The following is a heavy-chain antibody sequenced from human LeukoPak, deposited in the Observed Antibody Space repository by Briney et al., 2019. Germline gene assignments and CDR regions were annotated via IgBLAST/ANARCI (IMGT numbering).Heavy chain of an antibody. CDR1: GFTFSDYV. CDR2: ITASGDRT. J-gene: IGHJ4*02. V-gene: IGHV3-23*01. CDR3: ARRDIVVVVSASDY. D-gene: IGHD2-15*01. Sequence: PGGSLRLSCAASGFTFSDYVMIWVRQAPGKGLEWVSGITASGDRTFYGDSVRGRFTMSRDNSKNMVYLQMNSLRVDDTAVYYCARRDIVVVVSASDYWGQGTLVTVSS.